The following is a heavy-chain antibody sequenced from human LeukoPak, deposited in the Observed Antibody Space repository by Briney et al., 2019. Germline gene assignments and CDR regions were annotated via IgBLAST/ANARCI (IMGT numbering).Heavy chain of an antibody. J-gene: IGHJ3*02. Sequence: GGSLRLSCAASGFTVSSNYMSWVRQAPGKGLEWVSVIYSGGSTYYADSVKGRFTISRDNSKNTLYLQMNSLRAEDTAVYYCARVRYSGYDLNSDDAFDIWGQGTMVTVSS. D-gene: IGHD5-12*01. CDR1: GFTVSSNY. CDR3: ARVRYSGYDLNSDDAFDI. V-gene: IGHV3-53*01. CDR2: IYSGGST.